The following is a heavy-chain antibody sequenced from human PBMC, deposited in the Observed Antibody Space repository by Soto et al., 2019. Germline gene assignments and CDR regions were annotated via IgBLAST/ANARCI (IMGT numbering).Heavy chain of an antibody. CDR1: GFSFSSYG. CDR3: AKDAGNIVLIHVDV. Sequence: PGGSLRLSCAASGFSFSSYGMSWVRQAPGEGLEWVSGLSGSGGSTYYADSVEGRFTISRDNSKNTLYLHMHSLRAEDTAVYYCAKDAGNIVLIHVDVWGQGTTVTVSS. D-gene: IGHD2-8*01. V-gene: IGHV3-23*01. CDR2: LSGSGGST. J-gene: IGHJ6*02.